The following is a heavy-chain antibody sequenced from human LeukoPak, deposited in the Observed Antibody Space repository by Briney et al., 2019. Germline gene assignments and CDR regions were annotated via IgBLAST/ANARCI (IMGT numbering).Heavy chain of an antibody. CDR1: GYTFTGYY. V-gene: IGHV1-2*02. CDR2: INPNSGGT. Sequence: ASVKVSCKASGYTFTGYYMHWVRQAPGQGLEWMGWINPNSGGTNYAQKFQGRVTMTRDTSISTAYMELSRLRSDDTAVYYCAREYSQHNYYGSGSHHDYWGQGTLVTVSS. D-gene: IGHD3-10*01. J-gene: IGHJ4*02. CDR3: AREYSQHNYYGSGSHHDY.